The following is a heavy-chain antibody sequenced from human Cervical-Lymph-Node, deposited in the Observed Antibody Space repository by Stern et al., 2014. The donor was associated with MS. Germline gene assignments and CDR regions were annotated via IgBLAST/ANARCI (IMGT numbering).Heavy chain of an antibody. CDR3: ARGYSYDLSYYYYAMDV. V-gene: IGHV1-69*01. J-gene: IGHJ6*02. D-gene: IGHD5-18*01. Sequence: QVQLVQSGAEVKKPGSSGKVSCKASGGIFSSYAISWVRQAPGQGLEWMGGIIPIFGTANYAQKFQGRVTITADESTNTAYMELSSLRSDDTAIYYCARGYSYDLSYYYYAMDVWGQGTTVTVSS. CDR2: IIPIFGTA. CDR1: GGIFSSYA.